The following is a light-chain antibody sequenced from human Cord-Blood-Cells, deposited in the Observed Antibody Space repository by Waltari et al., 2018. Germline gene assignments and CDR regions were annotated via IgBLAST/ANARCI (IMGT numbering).Light chain of an antibody. CDR1: QSVSSSY. V-gene: IGKV3-20*01. Sequence: EIVLTQSPGTLSLSPGERATLSCRASQSVSSSYLAWYQQQLGQAPRLLIYGSSSRPTGIPDRFSCSGSGTDFTLTISRLEPEDFAVYYCQQYGSSPSSYTFGQGTKLEIK. CDR3: QQYGSSPSSYT. CDR2: GSS. J-gene: IGKJ2*01.